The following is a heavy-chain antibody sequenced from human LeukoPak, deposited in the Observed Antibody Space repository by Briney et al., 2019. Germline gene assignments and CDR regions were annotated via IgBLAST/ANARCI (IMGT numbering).Heavy chain of an antibody. CDR3: TRESGSYHGNDY. Sequence: ASVKVSCKASGYTFTGYYMHWVRQAPGQGLEWMGRINPNNGGTNYAQKFQGRVAMTGDTSISTAYMELSSLRSDDTAVYYCTRESGSYHGNDYWGQGTLVTVSS. V-gene: IGHV1-2*06. D-gene: IGHD1-26*01. CDR2: INPNNGGT. CDR1: GYTFTGYY. J-gene: IGHJ4*02.